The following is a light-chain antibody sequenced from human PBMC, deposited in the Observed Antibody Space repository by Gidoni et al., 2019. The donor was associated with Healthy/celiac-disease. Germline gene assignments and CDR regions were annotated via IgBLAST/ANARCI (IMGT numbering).Light chain of an antibody. CDR2: WAS. CDR1: QSVLYSSNNKNY. Sequence: DIVMTQSPDSLAVSLGERATINCKSRQSVLYSSNNKNYLAWYQQKPGQPPKLLIYWASTRESGVPDRFIGSGSGTDFTLTISSLQAEDVAVYYCQQYYSTPLTFGQGTKVEIK. V-gene: IGKV4-1*01. J-gene: IGKJ1*01. CDR3: QQYYSTPLT.